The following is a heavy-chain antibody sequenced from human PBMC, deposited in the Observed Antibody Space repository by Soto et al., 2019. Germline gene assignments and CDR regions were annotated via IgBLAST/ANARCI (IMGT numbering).Heavy chain of an antibody. CDR2: INHSGST. CDR1: GGSLIGYY. J-gene: IGHJ4*02. CDR3: ACLERGYNYGPSDY. V-gene: IGHV4-34*01. D-gene: IGHD5-18*01. Sequence: SETLSLTCAVYGGSLIGYYWSWIRQPPGKGLEWIGEINHSGSTNYNPSLKSRVTISVDTSKNQFSLKLRSVTAADTAVYYCACLERGYNYGPSDYWGQGTLVTVSS.